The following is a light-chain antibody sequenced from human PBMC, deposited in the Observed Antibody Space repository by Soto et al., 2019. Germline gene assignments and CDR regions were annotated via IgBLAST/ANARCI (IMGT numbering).Light chain of an antibody. CDR1: QSVSLW. Sequence: DIQLTQSPATLSASVGDRVTITCRASQSVSLWLAWYQQKPGKAPKLLIFDASSLKSGVPSRFSGSGSGTKFTLTISSLQPEDFATYYCQQYKRYSLYTFGQGTKLEIK. CDR3: QQYKRYSLYT. J-gene: IGKJ2*01. V-gene: IGKV1-5*01. CDR2: DAS.